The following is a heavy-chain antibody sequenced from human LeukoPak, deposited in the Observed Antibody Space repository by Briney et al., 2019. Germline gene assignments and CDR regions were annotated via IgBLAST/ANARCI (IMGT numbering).Heavy chain of an antibody. Sequence: PSETLSLTCAVYGGSFSGYYWSWIRQPPGKGLEWIGEINHSGSTNYNPSLKSRVTISVDTSKNQFSLKLSSVTAADTAVYYCARAVGGYYSHWFDYWGQGTLVTVSS. CDR1: GGSFSGYY. D-gene: IGHD3-22*01. J-gene: IGHJ4*02. CDR3: ARAVGGYYSHWFDY. V-gene: IGHV4-34*01. CDR2: INHSGST.